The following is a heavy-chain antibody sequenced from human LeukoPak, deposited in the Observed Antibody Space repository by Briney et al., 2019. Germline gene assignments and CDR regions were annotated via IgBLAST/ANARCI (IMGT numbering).Heavy chain of an antibody. V-gene: IGHV3-23*01. CDR3: AKDGGSSSWYFDY. CDR2: ISGSGGST. D-gene: IGHD6-13*01. Sequence: PGGSLRLSCAASGFTFSSYAMSWVRQAPGKGLEWVPAISGSGGSTYYADSVKGRFTISRDNSKNTLYLQMNSLRAEDTAVYHCAKDGGSSSWYFDYWGQGTLVTVSS. CDR1: GFTFSSYA. J-gene: IGHJ4*02.